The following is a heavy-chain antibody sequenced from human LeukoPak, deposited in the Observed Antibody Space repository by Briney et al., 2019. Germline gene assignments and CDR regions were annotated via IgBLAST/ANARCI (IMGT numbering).Heavy chain of an antibody. CDR3: ARDFQDFGVVIRYYYGMDV. CDR1: GYTSTSYG. J-gene: IGHJ6*02. CDR2: ISAYNGNT. V-gene: IGHV1-18*01. D-gene: IGHD3-3*01. Sequence: GASVKVSCKASGYTSTSYGISWVRQAPGQGLEWMGWISAYNGNTNYAQKLLGRVTMTTDTSTSTAYMELRSLRSDDTAVYYCARDFQDFGVVIRYYYGMDVWGQGTTVTVSS.